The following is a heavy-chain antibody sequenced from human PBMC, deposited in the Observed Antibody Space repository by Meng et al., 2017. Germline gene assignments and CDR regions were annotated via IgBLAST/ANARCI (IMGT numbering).Heavy chain of an antibody. D-gene: IGHD3-10*01. CDR1: GFTVSSNY. Sequence: GGSLRLSCAASGFTVSSNYMSWVRQAPGKGLEWVSVIYSGGSTYYADSVRGRFTISRDNSKNTLYLQMNSLGAEDTAVYYCAREMRGNMGRDYWGQGTLVTVSS. CDR3: AREMRGNMGRDY. CDR2: IYSGGST. J-gene: IGHJ4*02. V-gene: IGHV3-53*01.